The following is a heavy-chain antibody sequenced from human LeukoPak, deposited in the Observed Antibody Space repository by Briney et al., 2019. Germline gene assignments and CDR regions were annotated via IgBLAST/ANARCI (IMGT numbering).Heavy chain of an antibody. V-gene: IGHV4-39*01. CDR1: GGSISGTDLY. D-gene: IGHD2-15*01. J-gene: IGHJ6*02. Sequence: SETLSLTCTVSGGSISGTDLYWGWLRQLPGKGLEWIGNIHSSGNSFCNPSLKSRVTISVDTSKNQFSLKLSSVTAADTAVYYCEKDSHLDVWGQGTTVTVSS. CDR2: IHSSGNS. CDR3: EKDSHLDV.